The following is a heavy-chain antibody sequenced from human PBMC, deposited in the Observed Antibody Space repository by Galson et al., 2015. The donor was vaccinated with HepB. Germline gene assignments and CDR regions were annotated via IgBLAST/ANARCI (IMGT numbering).Heavy chain of an antibody. CDR3: ARYSRVARIQNKRSDGGYGMDV. J-gene: IGHJ6*02. CDR2: IIPILGIA. Sequence: SVKVSCKASGGTFSSYAISWVRQAPGQGLEWMGRIIPILGIANYAQKFQGRVTITADKSTSTAYMELSSLRSEDTAVYYCARYSRVARIQNKRSDGGYGMDVWGQGTTVTVSS. CDR1: GGTFSSYA. D-gene: IGHD1-14*01. V-gene: IGHV1-69*04.